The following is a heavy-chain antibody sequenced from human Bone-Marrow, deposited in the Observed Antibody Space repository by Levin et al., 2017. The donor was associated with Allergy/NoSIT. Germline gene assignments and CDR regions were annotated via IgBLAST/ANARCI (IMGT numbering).Heavy chain of an antibody. D-gene: IGHD6-13*01. CDR1: GFTFSSYG. CDR3: AKAAASVH. CDR2: ISYDGSNK. J-gene: IGHJ4*02. V-gene: IGHV3-30*18. Sequence: GGSLRLSCAASGFTFSSYGMHWVRQAPGKGLEWVAVISYDGSNKYYADSVKGRFTISRDNSKNTLYLQMNSLRAEDTAVYYCAKAAASVHWGQGTLVTVSS.